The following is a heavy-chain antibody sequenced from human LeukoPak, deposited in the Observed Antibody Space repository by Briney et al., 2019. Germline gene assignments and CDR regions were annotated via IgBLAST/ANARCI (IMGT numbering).Heavy chain of an antibody. Sequence: PGGSLRLSCAASGFTFDDYGMSWVRQAPGKGLEWVSGINWNGGSTGYADSVKGRFTISRDNAKNSLYLQMNSLRAEDTAVYYCARDIWQLVYFDYWGQGTLVTVSS. CDR2: INWNGGST. CDR3: ARDIWQLVYFDY. D-gene: IGHD6-13*01. V-gene: IGHV3-20*04. CDR1: GFTFDDYG. J-gene: IGHJ4*02.